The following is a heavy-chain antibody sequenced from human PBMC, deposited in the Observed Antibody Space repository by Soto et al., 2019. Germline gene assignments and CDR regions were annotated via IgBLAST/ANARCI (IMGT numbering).Heavy chain of an antibody. CDR1: GYTFASYA. Sequence: QVQLVQSGAEVKKPGASVKVSCKASGYTFASYAISWMRQAPGQGLEWMGWISAYNGNTNYAQKLQGRVTMTTDTTPNTAHMELRSLRSDDTAVYYCARDPPPPDYWGQGTLVTVSS. CDR3: ARDPPPPDY. CDR2: ISAYNGNT. J-gene: IGHJ4*02. V-gene: IGHV1-18*01.